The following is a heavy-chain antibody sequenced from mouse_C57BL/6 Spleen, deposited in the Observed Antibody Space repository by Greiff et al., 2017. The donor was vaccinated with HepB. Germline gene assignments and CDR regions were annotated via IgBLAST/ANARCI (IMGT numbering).Heavy chain of an antibody. CDR2: ISDGGSYT. CDR1: GFTFSSYA. CDR3: ARDRGYYSNYGDAMDY. J-gene: IGHJ4*01. D-gene: IGHD2-5*01. Sequence: EVQVVESGGGLVKPGGSLKLSCAASGFTFSSYAMSWVRQTPEKRLEWVATISDGGSYTYYPDNVKGRFTISRDNAKNNLYLQMSHLKSEDTAMYYCARDRGYYSNYGDAMDYWGQGTSVTVSS. V-gene: IGHV5-4*01.